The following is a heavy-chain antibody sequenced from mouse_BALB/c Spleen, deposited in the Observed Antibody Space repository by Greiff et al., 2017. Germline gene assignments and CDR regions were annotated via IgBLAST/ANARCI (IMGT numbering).Heavy chain of an antibody. CDR3: ARDRDGYLFAY. J-gene: IGHJ3*01. Sequence: EVQVVESGGGLVQPGGSRKLSCAASGFTFSSFGMHWVRQAPEKGLEWVAYISSGSSTIYYADTVKGRFTISRDNPKNTLFLQMTSLRSEDTAMYYCARDRDGYLFAYWGQGTLVTVSA. CDR2: ISSGSSTI. V-gene: IGHV5-17*02. CDR1: GFTFSSFG. D-gene: IGHD2-3*01.